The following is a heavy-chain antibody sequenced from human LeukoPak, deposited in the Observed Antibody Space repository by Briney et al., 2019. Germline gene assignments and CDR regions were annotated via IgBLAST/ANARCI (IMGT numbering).Heavy chain of an antibody. D-gene: IGHD3-10*01. V-gene: IGHV1-24*01. CDR3: VTDDGSGSYFTY. J-gene: IGHJ4*02. CDR2: FAPEDGET. CDR1: GYTLTELS. Sequence: ASVKVSCKVSGYTLTELSMHWVGQAPGTGLEWMGGFAPEDGETVYAQKFQGRFAMTEDTSTEIAYMELSSLRSEDTAVYYCVTDDGSGSYFTYWGQGTLVTVSS.